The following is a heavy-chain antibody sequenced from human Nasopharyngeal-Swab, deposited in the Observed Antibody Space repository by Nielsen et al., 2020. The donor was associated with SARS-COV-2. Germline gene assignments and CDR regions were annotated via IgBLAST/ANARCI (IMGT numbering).Heavy chain of an antibody. CDR2: IRQDGSDK. CDR3: ARERGYGLFDY. CDR1: GFTFSSYW. Sequence: GESLKISCAASGFTFSSYWMSWVRQAPGKGLEWVANIRQDGSDKYYVDSVKGRFTISRDNAKNSLFLQMDSLRAEDTAVYYCARERGYGLFDYWGQGTLVTVSS. V-gene: IGHV3-7*01. J-gene: IGHJ4*02. D-gene: IGHD3/OR15-3a*01.